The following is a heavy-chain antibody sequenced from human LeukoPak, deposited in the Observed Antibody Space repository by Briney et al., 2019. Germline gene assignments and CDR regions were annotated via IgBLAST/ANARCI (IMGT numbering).Heavy chain of an antibody. D-gene: IGHD2-15*01. CDR1: GFTFSSYW. CDR3: ARVSGPYPPFYFDY. Sequence: GGSLRLSCAASGFTFSSYWLHWVRQAPGKGLVWVSRINSDGSSTSYADSVKGRFTISRDNAKNTLYLQMNSLRAEDTAVYYCARVSGPYPPFYFDYWGQGTLVTVSS. V-gene: IGHV3-74*01. J-gene: IGHJ4*02. CDR2: INSDGSST.